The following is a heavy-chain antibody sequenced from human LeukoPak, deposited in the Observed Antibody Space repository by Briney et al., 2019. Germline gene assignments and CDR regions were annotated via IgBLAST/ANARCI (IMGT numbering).Heavy chain of an antibody. V-gene: IGHV3-30*18. J-gene: IGHJ4*02. CDR1: GFTFSDYG. Sequence: GGSLRLSCAASGFTFSDYGMHWVRQPPGKELEWVAIISHDGSYKYYADSVKGRFTISRDNSKDTLYLQMNSLRAEDTAVYYCAKVRGGGGNSPYYFDYWGQGTLVTVSS. CDR2: ISHDGSYK. D-gene: IGHD4-23*01. CDR3: AKVRGGGGNSPYYFDY.